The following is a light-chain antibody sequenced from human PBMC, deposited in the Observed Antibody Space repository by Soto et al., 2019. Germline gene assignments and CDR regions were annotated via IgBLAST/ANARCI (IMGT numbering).Light chain of an antibody. V-gene: IGKV1-5*03. CDR1: QSINSW. J-gene: IGKJ1*01. CDR3: QQYNSYPWT. CDR2: KAT. Sequence: DIQMTQSPSTLSASIRDRVTITCRASQSINSWLAWYQQRPGKAPKLLIYKATSLESGVPSRFSGSGSGTEFSLTIGSLQPDDFATYYGQQYNSYPWTFGRGTKVEIK.